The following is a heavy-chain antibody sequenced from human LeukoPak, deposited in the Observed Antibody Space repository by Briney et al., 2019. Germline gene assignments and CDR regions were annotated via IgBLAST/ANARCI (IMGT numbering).Heavy chain of an antibody. CDR3: ARADYDSSGQLDY. CDR2: MNPNSGAT. J-gene: IGHJ4*02. V-gene: IGHV1-8*01. D-gene: IGHD3-22*01. Sequence: ASVKVSCKASGYTFSNHDFNWMRQATGQGLEWMGWMNPNSGATGYAQKFQARVTMTTDTSTNTAYMELRSLRSDDTAVYYCARADYDSSGQLDYWGQGTLVTVSS. CDR1: GYTFSNHD.